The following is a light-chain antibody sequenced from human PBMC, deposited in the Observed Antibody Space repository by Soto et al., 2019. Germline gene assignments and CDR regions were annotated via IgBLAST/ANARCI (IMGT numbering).Light chain of an antibody. V-gene: IGKV3-11*01. CDR3: HQRDNWL. CDR2: DIS. J-gene: IGKJ3*01. Sequence: EIVLTQSPATLSLSPGERATLSCRASQSVSNYLAWYQQKPGQAPRLLIYDISNRATGTPARFSGSGSGTDSTLTISSLEPEDFAVYYCHQRDNWLFGPGTKVDI. CDR1: QSVSNY.